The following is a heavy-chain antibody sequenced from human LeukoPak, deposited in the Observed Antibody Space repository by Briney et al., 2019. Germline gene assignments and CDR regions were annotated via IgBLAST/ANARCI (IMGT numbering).Heavy chain of an antibody. J-gene: IGHJ4*02. D-gene: IGHD3-10*01. V-gene: IGHV3-74*01. Sequence: GGSLRLSCAVSGFTFSSHWMHWVRQPPGKGLVWVSRINSDGSDTFYADSVKGRFTISRDNAKNTLYLQMNSLRAEDTAVYYCARDYFGSGDYWGQGTLVTVSS. CDR1: GFTFSSHW. CDR3: ARDYFGSGDY. CDR2: INSDGSDT.